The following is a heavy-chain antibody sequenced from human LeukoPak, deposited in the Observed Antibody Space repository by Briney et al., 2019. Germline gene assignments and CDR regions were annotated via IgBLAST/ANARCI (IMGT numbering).Heavy chain of an antibody. J-gene: IGHJ4*02. CDR1: GFTVRSNN. D-gene: IGHD3-10*01. V-gene: IGHV3-21*01. Sequence: GGSLRLSCAASGFTVRSNNMNWVRQAPGKGLEWVSSISSSSSYIYYADSVRGRFTISRDNAKNSLYLQMNSLRAEDTAVYYCARNDYGSGSYYNPLDYWGQGTLVTVSS. CDR2: ISSSSSYI. CDR3: ARNDYGSGSYYNPLDY.